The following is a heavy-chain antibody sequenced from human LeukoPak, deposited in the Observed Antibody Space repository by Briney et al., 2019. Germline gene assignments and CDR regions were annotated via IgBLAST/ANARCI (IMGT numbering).Heavy chain of an antibody. V-gene: IGHV1-18*01. CDR3: ARAGSSSWYVYYYYYMDV. Sequence: ASVRVSCKASGGTFSSYAISWVRQAPGQGLEWMGWISAYNGNTNYAQKLQGRVTMTTDTSTSTAYMELRSLRSDDTAVYYCARAGSSSWYVYYYYYMDVWGKGTTVTVSS. CDR1: GGTFSSYA. D-gene: IGHD6-13*01. CDR2: ISAYNGNT. J-gene: IGHJ6*03.